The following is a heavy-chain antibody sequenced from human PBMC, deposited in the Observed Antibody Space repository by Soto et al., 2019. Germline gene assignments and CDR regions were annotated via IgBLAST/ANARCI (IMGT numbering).Heavy chain of an antibody. CDR3: ARGGGWYVGFDP. Sequence: GASVKVSCKASGYTFSSYAMDWVRQAPGQRLEWMGWINAGNGNTKYSQKFQGRVTITRDTSASTAYMELSSLRSEDTAVYDCARGGGWYVGFDPWGQGTLVTVSS. J-gene: IGHJ5*02. CDR1: GYTFSSYA. CDR2: INAGNGNT. V-gene: IGHV1-3*01. D-gene: IGHD6-19*01.